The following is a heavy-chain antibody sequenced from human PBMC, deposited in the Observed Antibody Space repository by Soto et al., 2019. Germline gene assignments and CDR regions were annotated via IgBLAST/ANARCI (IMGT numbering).Heavy chain of an antibody. V-gene: IGHV3-33*01. J-gene: IGHJ4*02. D-gene: IGHD1-1*01. CDR1: GFMFSNHG. Sequence: QVQLVESGGGVVQPGRPLRLSCAASGFMFSNHGMHWVRQAPGTGLEWVAVIWSDGNNRYYADSVKGRFTISRDNSKNTLYLQMNSLRAEDTAVYYCVRGDNWNDEASDYWGQGTLVTVSS. CDR3: VRGDNWNDEASDY. CDR2: IWSDGNNR.